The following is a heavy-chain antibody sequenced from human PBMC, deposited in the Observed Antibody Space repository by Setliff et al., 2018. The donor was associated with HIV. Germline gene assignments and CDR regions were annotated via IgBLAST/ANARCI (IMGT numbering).Heavy chain of an antibody. CDR1: GGPIRSGSYY. Sequence: KPSETLSLTCTVFGGPIRSGSYYWSWIRQPAGKGLEWIGRIYTSGSANYKPSLKSRVTMSVDTSKNQFSLKLSSVTAADTDVYYCESGLIAPRFWGHGNQVTVSS. J-gene: IGHJ4*01. V-gene: IGHV4-61*02. CDR2: IYTSGSA. D-gene: IGHD6-13*01. CDR3: ESGLIAPRF.